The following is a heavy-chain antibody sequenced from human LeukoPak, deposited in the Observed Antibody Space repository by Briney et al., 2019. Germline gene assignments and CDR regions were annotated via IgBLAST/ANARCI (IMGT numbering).Heavy chain of an antibody. D-gene: IGHD3-16*02. CDR2: IYPGDSDT. CDR1: GSRFTSYW. CDR3: ARLSDDYVWGSYRDTEYFDY. V-gene: IGHV5-51*01. Sequence: GESLQISCKGSGSRFTSYWIGWVRQMPGKGLEWMGIIYPGDSDTRYSPSFQGQVTISADKSISTAYLQWSSLKASDTAMYYCARLSDDYVWGSYRDTEYFDYWGQGTLVTVSS. J-gene: IGHJ4*02.